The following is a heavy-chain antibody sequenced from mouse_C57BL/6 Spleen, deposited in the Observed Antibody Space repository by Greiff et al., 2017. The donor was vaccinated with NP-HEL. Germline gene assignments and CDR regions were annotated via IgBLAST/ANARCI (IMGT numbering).Heavy chain of an antibody. V-gene: IGHV14-4*01. CDR3: TTQLRLPYAMDY. Sequence: EVQLQESGAELVRPGASVKLSCTASGFNIKDDYMHWVKQRPEQGLEWIGWIDPENGDTEYASKFQGKATITADTSSNTAYLQLSSLTSEDTAVYYCTTQLRLPYAMDYWGKGTSVTVSS. D-gene: IGHD3-2*02. CDR1: GFNIKDDY. CDR2: IDPENGDT. J-gene: IGHJ4*01.